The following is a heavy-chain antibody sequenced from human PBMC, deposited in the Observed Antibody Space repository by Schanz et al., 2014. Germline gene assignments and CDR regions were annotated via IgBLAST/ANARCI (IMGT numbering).Heavy chain of an antibody. Sequence: QVQLRESGPRLVKPSETLSLNCTVSGDSMKSHYWTWIRQPAGQGLEWVGRIFTGGSSDYNRSFKMRRTMSIDTSKKYLSFTLTSVAAADTAFYFCARVSRGGVFDFWGPGILVTVSS. J-gene: IGHJ4*02. V-gene: IGHV4-4*07. CDR3: ARVSRGGVFDF. CDR2: IFTGGSS. CDR1: GDSMKSHY. D-gene: IGHD3-3*01.